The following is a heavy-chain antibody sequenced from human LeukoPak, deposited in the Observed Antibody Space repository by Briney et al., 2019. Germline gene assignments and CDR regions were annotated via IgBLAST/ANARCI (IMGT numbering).Heavy chain of an antibody. CDR2: ISSSGNT. D-gene: IGHD3-3*01. V-gene: IGHV4-39*02. J-gene: IGHJ4*02. CDR3: ARLGAEPTYYDFWSGYSSFYFDY. CDR1: GCSTSCGSYY. Sequence: PSETLSLTCTVCGCSTSCGSYYWGWIRQPPGTWLEWFRGISSSGNTYYHPALKSRITISIDTSKNHFSLKLSSVTAADTAVYYCARLGAEPTYYDFWSGYSSFYFDYWGQGTLVTVSS.